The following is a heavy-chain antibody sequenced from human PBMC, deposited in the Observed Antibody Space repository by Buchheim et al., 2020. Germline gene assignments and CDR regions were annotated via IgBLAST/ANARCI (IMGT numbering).Heavy chain of an antibody. CDR3: ASGPYYYDSSGYGRY. CDR2: IWYDGSNK. D-gene: IGHD3-22*01. J-gene: IGHJ4*02. Sequence: QVQLVESGGGVVQPGRSLRLSCAASGFTFSSYGMHWVRQAPGKGLEWAAVIWYDGSNKYYADSVKGRFTISRDNSKNTLYLQMNSLRAEDTAVYYCASGPYYYDSSGYGRYWGQGTL. V-gene: IGHV3-33*01. CDR1: GFTFSSYG.